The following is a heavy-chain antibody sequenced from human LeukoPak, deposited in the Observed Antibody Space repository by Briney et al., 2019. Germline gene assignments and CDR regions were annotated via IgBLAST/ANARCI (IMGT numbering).Heavy chain of an antibody. D-gene: IGHD6-6*01. CDR1: GVSISSSNYY. J-gene: IGHJ5*02. CDR3: ARGGVGAGRPWWFDP. CDR2: IFHSGST. Sequence: PSETLSLTCTASGVSISSSNYYWGWIRQPPGKGLEWIGSIFHSGSTYYNSSLKGRVTLSVDTSSNHYSLNLSSVTAADTAVYYCARGGVGAGRPWWFDPWGQGTLVTVSS. V-gene: IGHV4-39*02.